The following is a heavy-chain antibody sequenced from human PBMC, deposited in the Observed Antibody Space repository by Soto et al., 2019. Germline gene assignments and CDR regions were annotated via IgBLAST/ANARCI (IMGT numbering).Heavy chain of an antibody. V-gene: IGHV1-18*01. CDR1: GYAFTTYG. D-gene: IGHD1-1*01. CDR2: ISAHNGNT. CDR3: ARGRYGDY. J-gene: IGHJ4*02. Sequence: QVHLVQSGAEVKKPGASVKVSCKGSGYAFTTYGITWVRQAPGQGLEWMGWISAHNGNTNYPQKLRGRFTETRHTSTSTAYMELRSLRSDNTAVYYCARGRYGDYWGQGALVTVSS.